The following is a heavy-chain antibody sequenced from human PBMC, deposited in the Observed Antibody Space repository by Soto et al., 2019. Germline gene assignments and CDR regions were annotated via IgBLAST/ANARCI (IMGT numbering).Heavy chain of an antibody. CDR2: TRSNGEHT. J-gene: IGHJ6*02. D-gene: IGHD2-2*01. CDR3: AKDSKSVSVSAARVYGMDV. Sequence: GGSLRLSCAGSGFMFGSFAMTWVRQAPGKGLEWVSTTRSNGEHTYYADSVKGRFTVSRDNSKNTLFLEMSSLRAEDSAIYYCAKDSKSVSVSAARVYGMDVWGQGTTVTVSS. V-gene: IGHV3-23*01. CDR1: GFMFGSFA.